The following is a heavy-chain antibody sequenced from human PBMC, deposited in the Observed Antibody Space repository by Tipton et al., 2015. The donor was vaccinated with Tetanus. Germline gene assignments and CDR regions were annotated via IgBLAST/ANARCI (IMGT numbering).Heavy chain of an antibody. CDR1: GHSFTKYW. V-gene: IGHV5-51*01. CDR2: MYPDDSDT. D-gene: IGHD2-15*01. CDR3: ASWDSRYCSVNYYFKY. Sequence: QLVQSGAEAKKPGESLKIYCKGSGHSFTKYWIAWVRQLPGKGLEWMGLMYPDDSDTRYSPTFQGQVTISADMYLRTAYLQWSSLKPSDTAMYYCASWDSRYCSVNYYFKYWGQGTLVTVSS. J-gene: IGHJ4*02.